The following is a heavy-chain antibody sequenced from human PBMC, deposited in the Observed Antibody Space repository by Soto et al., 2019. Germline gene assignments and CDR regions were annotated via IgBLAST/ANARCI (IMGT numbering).Heavy chain of an antibody. J-gene: IGHJ4*02. CDR1: GGSITSYY. V-gene: IGHV4-59*12. CDR2: IHYSGST. Sequence: QVQLQESGPGLVKPSETLSLTCTVSGGSITSYYWSWIRQPPGMGLEWIGYIHYSGSTKCKPSLKSRVTISMDTSKNQFSLTLSSVTAADTALYYCARSYGDSSSWPFDYWGQGTLVTVSS. CDR3: ARSYGDSSSWPFDY. D-gene: IGHD6-13*01.